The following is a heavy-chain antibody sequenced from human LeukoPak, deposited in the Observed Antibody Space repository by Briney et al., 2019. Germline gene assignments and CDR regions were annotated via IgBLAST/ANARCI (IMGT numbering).Heavy chain of an antibody. Sequence: PSDTLSLTCTVSGDSISSSSDYWGWIRQPPGKGREWIGYIYYSGSNNYNPSLKSRVTISVDTSKNQLSLKLSSVTAADTAVYYCARLDTTVTLFDYWGQGTLVSVSS. CDR1: GDSISSSSDY. CDR3: ARLDTTVTLFDY. V-gene: IGHV4-61*05. D-gene: IGHD4-17*01. CDR2: IYYSGSN. J-gene: IGHJ4*01.